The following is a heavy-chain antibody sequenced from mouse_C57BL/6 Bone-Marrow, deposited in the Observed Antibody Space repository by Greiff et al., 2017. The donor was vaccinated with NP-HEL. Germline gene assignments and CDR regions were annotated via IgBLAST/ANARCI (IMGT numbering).Heavy chain of an antibody. V-gene: IGHV1-81*01. CDR2: IYPRSGNT. Sequence: VQVVESGAELARPGASVKLSCKASGYTFTSYGISWVKQRTGQGLEWIGEIYPRSGNTYYNEKFKGKATLTADKSSSTAYMELRSLTSEDSAVYFCAEGVLLRRSSYWGQGTTLTVSS. CDR3: AEGVLLRRSSY. D-gene: IGHD1-1*01. J-gene: IGHJ2*01. CDR1: GYTFTSYG.